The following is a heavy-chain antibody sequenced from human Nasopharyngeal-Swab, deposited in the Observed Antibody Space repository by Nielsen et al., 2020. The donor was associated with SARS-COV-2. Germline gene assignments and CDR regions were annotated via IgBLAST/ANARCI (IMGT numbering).Heavy chain of an antibody. D-gene: IGHD6-13*01. CDR1: GFTFSSYW. CDR3: ARLESSSWYWSY. CDR2: IKQDGSEK. J-gene: IGHJ4*02. V-gene: IGHV3-7*01. Sequence: GEALKISCAASGFTFSSYWMSWVRQAPGKGLEWVANIKQDGSEKYYVDSVKGRFSISRDNAKNSLYLQMNSLRAEDTAVYYCARLESSSWYWSYWGQGTLVTVSS.